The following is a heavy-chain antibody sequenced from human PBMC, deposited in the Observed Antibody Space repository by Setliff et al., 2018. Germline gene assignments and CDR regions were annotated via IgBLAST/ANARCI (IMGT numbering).Heavy chain of an antibody. CDR1: GGTFSSYA. Sequence: ASVKVSCKASGGTFSSYAISWVRQAPGQGLEWMGGIIPIFGTANYAQKFQGRVTITTDESTSTAYMELSSLRSEDTAVYYCARTLVGATWVDYWGQGTLVTVSS. CDR2: IIPIFGTA. V-gene: IGHV1-69*05. J-gene: IGHJ4*02. D-gene: IGHD1-26*01. CDR3: ARTLVGATWVDY.